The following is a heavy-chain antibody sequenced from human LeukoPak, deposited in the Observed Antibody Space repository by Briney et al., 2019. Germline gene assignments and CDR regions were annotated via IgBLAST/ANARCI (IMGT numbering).Heavy chain of an antibody. D-gene: IGHD2-2*01. V-gene: IGHV4-39*01. CDR2: IYNSGGT. Sequence: PSETLSLTCTVSGGSISSSSYYWGWIRQPPGKGLERIGSIYNSGGTHYNPSLKSRVTISVDTSKNQFPLKLSSVTAADTAVYYCARYAPSTMYDYWGQGILVTVSS. CDR3: ARYAPSTMYDY. CDR1: GGSISSSSYY. J-gene: IGHJ4*02.